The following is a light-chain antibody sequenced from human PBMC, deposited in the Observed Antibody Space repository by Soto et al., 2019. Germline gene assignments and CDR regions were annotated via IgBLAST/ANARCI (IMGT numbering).Light chain of an antibody. CDR1: QGIRND. CDR3: QQSYTTPVYT. V-gene: IGKV1-6*01. CDR2: AAS. Sequence: AIQMTQSPSSLSASVGDRVTITCRASQGIRNDLDWFQQKPGKAPKLLIYAASNLQSGVPARFSGSGSGTDFTLTISSLQPEDFATYFCQQSYTTPVYTFGQGTKLEIK. J-gene: IGKJ2*01.